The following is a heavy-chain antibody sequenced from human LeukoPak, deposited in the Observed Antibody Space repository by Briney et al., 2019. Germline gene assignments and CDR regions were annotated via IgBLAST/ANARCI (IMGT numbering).Heavy chain of an antibody. D-gene: IGHD2-2*01. J-gene: IGHJ4*02. V-gene: IGHV3-23*01. CDR3: AKTQGRTVGYCSSTSCYAILPDDY. Sequence: GGSLRLSCEASGFAFSAYAMTWVRQAPGKGLEWVSSISDSGGSTYYADSVKGRFTISRDNSKTTLYLQMNSLRAEDTAVYYCAKTQGRTVGYCSSTSCYAILPDDYWGQGTLVTVSS. CDR1: GFAFSAYA. CDR2: ISDSGGST.